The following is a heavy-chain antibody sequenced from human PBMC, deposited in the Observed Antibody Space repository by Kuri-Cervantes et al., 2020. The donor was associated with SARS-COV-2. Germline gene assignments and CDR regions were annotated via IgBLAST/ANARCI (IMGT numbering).Heavy chain of an antibody. J-gene: IGHJ4*02. V-gene: IGHV3-74*01. CDR1: GFTFSSYA. Sequence: WGSLRLSCAASGFTFSSYAMSWVRQAPGKGLVWVSRINSDGSSTSYADSVKGRFTISRDNAKNTLYLQMNSLRAEDTAVYYCARAGITGTTFYFDYWGQGTLVTVSS. CDR2: INSDGSST. CDR3: ARAGITGTTFYFDY. D-gene: IGHD1-7*01.